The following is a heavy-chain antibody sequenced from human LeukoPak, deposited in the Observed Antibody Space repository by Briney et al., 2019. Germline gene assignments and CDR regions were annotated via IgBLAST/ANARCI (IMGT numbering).Heavy chain of an antibody. D-gene: IGHD4-17*01. V-gene: IGHV3-64D*06. Sequence: GGSLRLSYSASGLTFSGHAMHWVRQAPGKGLEHVSSISNNGVATYYADSVKGRFTISRDNSRDTLFLQMSSLTAADTAVYYCVKDHYGDHYWGQGTLVTVSS. CDR1: GLTFSGHA. CDR3: VKDHYGDHY. CDR2: ISNNGVAT. J-gene: IGHJ4*02.